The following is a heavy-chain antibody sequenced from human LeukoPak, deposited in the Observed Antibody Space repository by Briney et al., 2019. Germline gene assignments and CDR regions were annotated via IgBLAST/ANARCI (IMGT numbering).Heavy chain of an antibody. Sequence: GGSLRLSCAASGFTFSHAWMSWVRQAPGKGLELVARIKNKPDGGTSDYTAPVKGRFAISRDDSKSTLYLQMNSLKTEDTAVCYCTVVNYGSGSYPLGSWGQGTLVTVSS. J-gene: IGHJ5*02. CDR3: TVVNYGSGSYPLGS. CDR2: IKNKPDGGTS. CDR1: GFTFSHAW. D-gene: IGHD3-10*01. V-gene: IGHV3-15*01.